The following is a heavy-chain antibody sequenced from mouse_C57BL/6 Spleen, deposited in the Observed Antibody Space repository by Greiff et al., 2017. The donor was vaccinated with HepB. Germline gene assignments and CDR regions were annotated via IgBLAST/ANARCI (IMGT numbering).Heavy chain of an antibody. J-gene: IGHJ2*01. V-gene: IGHV1-50*01. Sequence: QVQLKQSGAELVKPGASVKLSCKASGYTFTSYWMQWVKQRPGQGLEWIGEIDPSDSYTNYNQKFKGKATLTVDTSSSTAYMQLSSLTPEDSAVYYCARDYGSSYRYYFDYWGQGTTLTVSS. D-gene: IGHD1-1*01. CDR2: IDPSDSYT. CDR3: ARDYGSSYRYYFDY. CDR1: GYTFTSYW.